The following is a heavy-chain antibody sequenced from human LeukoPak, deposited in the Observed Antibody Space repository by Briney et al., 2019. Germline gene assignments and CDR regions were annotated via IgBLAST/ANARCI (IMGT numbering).Heavy chain of an antibody. V-gene: IGHV3-48*03. Sequence: PGGSLRLSCAASGFIFSSYEMNWGRQAPGKGLEWLSYITGSGSTINYADSVKGRFTISRDNAKNSLYLQMDSLRAEDTAVYYCARDATPQYSSGWVFFDSWGQGTLVTVSS. J-gene: IGHJ4*02. D-gene: IGHD6-19*01. CDR1: GFIFSSYE. CDR3: ARDATPQYSSGWVFFDS. CDR2: ITGSGSTI.